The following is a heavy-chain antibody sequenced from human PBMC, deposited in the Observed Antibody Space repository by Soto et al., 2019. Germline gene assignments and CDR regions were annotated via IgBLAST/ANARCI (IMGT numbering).Heavy chain of an antibody. Sequence: QVHLVQPGAEVKKPGASVKVSCKVSGYGFTTYGITWVRQAPGQGLEWMAWISAHNGNTNYAQKLQGRVTVTRDTSTSTAYMELRSLRSDDTAVYYCARGRYGDYWGQGALVTVSS. V-gene: IGHV1-18*01. CDR3: ARGRYGDY. J-gene: IGHJ4*02. D-gene: IGHD1-1*01. CDR2: ISAHNGNT. CDR1: GYGFTTYG.